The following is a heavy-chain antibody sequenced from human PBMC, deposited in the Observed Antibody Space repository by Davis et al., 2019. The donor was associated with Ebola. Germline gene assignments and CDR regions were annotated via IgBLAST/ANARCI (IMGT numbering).Heavy chain of an antibody. CDR1: GGTFSSYA. CDR2: IIPIFGTA. Sequence: SVKVSCKASGGTFSSYAISWVRQAPGQGLEWLGGIIPIFGTANYAQKFQGRVTITADESTSTAYMELSSLRSEDTAVYYCASLGYCSSTSCFDYWGQGTLVTVSS. J-gene: IGHJ4*02. D-gene: IGHD2-2*01. V-gene: IGHV1-69*13. CDR3: ASLGYCSSTSCFDY.